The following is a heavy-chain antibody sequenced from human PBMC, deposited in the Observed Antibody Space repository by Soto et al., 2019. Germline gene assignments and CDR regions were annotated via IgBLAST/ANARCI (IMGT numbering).Heavy chain of an antibody. Sequence: QVQLVESGGGLVKPGGSLRLSCAASGFTFSDYYMSWIRQAPGKGLEWVSYISSSGSTIYYADSVKGRFSISRDNAKNSLYLEMNSLRAEDTAVYYCAREGPVFRFLEWLLPDWYFDLWGRGTLVTVSS. CDR3: AREGPVFRFLEWLLPDWYFDL. V-gene: IGHV3-11*01. CDR2: ISSSGSTI. CDR1: GFTFSDYY. D-gene: IGHD3-3*01. J-gene: IGHJ2*01.